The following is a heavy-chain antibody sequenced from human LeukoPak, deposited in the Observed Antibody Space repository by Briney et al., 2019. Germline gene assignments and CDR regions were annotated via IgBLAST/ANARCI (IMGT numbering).Heavy chain of an antibody. CDR2: ISDSGAGT. V-gene: IGHV3-23*01. J-gene: IGHJ4*02. CDR1: GFTFSRFS. CDR3: AKGDRYYDILTPYDY. Sequence: GGSLRLSCAVSGFTFSRFSMSWVRQAPGKGLEWVSSISDSGAGTYYVDSVKGRYTISRDNSENTLYLQMNSLRAEDTAVYYCAKGDRYYDILTPYDYWAQGTLVTVSS. D-gene: IGHD3-9*01.